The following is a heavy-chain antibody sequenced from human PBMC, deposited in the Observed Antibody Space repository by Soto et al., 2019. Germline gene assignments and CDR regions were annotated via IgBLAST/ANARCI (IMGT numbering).Heavy chain of an antibody. J-gene: IGHJ6*03. CDR2: ISSNGVGT. CDR1: GFTLSGYA. CDR3: ARRARPDFYYMDV. D-gene: IGHD6-6*01. Sequence: EVQLAESGGGLAQPGGSLRLSCAASGFTLSGYAMAWVRQAPGKGLEYVSGISSNGVGTYYANSVQGRFTISRVNSKNTVYLQMGSLRPEDMAVYYCARRARPDFYYMDVWGKGTTVTVSS. V-gene: IGHV3-64*01.